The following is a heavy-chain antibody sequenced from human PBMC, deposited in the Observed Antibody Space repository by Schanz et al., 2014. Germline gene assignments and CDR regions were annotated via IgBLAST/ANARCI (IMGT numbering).Heavy chain of an antibody. CDR1: GITFSSHS. V-gene: IGHV4-59*11. CDR2: IYYSGTT. CDR3: ARDPWVGEKDAFDF. D-gene: IGHD3-10*01. Sequence: LRLSCAASGITFSSHSFNWVRQAPGKGLEWIGSIYYSGTTNYSPSLNSRVTISLDMSKKSFSLNLSSVTTADAAVYYCARDPWVGEKDAFDFWGQGTMVIVSS. J-gene: IGHJ3*01.